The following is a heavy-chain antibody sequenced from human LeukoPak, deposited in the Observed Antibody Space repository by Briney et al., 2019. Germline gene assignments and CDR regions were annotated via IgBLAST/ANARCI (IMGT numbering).Heavy chain of an antibody. CDR1: GFTFSSYG. CDR2: ISYDGSNK. J-gene: IGHJ6*03. V-gene: IGHV3-30*18. D-gene: IGHD3-10*01. Sequence: HPGGSLRLSCAASGFTFSSYGMHWVRQAPGKGLEWVAVISYDGSNKYYADSVKGRFTISRDNSKNTLYLQMNSLRAEDTAVYYCAKSKGVIYYYYYYMDVWGKGTTVTVSS. CDR3: AKSKGVIYYYYYYMDV.